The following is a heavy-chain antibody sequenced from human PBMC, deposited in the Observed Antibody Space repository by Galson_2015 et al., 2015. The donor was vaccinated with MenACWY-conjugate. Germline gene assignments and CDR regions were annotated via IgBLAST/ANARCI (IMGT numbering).Heavy chain of an antibody. D-gene: IGHD2-2*01. CDR3: ARGGDIVVVPAAAYYYYYGMDV. CDR2: IIPIFGTA. J-gene: IGHJ6*02. CDR1: GGTFSSYA. Sequence: SVKVSCKASGGTFSSYAISWVRQAPGQGLEWMGGIIPIFGTANYAQKFQGRVTITADESTSTAYMELSSLRSEDTAVYYCARGGDIVVVPAAAYYYYYGMDVWGQGTTVTVSS. V-gene: IGHV1-69*13.